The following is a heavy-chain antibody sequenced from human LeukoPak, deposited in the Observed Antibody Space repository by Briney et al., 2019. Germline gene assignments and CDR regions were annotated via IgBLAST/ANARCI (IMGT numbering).Heavy chain of an antibody. J-gene: IGHJ5*02. D-gene: IGHD2-2*01. Sequence: SETLSLTCAVSGGSISSGGYSWSWIRQPPGKGLEWIGYIYHSGSTYYNPSLKSRVTISVDRSKNQFSLKLSSVTAADTAVYYCASALAYCSSTSCSDWFDPWGQGTLVTVSS. V-gene: IGHV4-30-2*01. CDR2: IYHSGST. CDR3: ASALAYCSSTSCSDWFDP. CDR1: GGSISSGGYS.